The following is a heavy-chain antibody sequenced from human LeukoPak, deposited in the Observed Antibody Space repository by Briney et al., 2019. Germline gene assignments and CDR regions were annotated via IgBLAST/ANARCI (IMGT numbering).Heavy chain of an antibody. CDR2: ISYDGSNK. Sequence: GGSLRLSCAASGFTFSSYWMSWVRQAPGKGLEWVAVISYDGSNKYYADSVKGRSTISRDNSKNTLYLQMNSLRAEDTAVYYCAKAAPTGPVDYWGQGTLVTVSS. V-gene: IGHV3-30*18. CDR3: AKAAPTGPVDY. J-gene: IGHJ4*02. CDR1: GFTFSSYW.